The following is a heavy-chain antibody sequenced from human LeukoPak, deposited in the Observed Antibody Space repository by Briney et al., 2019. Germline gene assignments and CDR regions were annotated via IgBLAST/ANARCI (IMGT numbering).Heavy chain of an antibody. CDR3: ARPRDFDWYVFDN. V-gene: IGHV5-51*01. D-gene: IGHD3-9*01. CDR1: GYSFTSYW. Sequence: GESLKISCKGSGYSFTSYWIGWVRQMPGKGLEWMGIIYPGDSDTRYSPSFQGQVTISADKSISTAYLQWSSLNAADTAPNYSARPRDFDWYVFDNWGQGTMVTVSS. J-gene: IGHJ3*02. CDR2: IYPGDSDT.